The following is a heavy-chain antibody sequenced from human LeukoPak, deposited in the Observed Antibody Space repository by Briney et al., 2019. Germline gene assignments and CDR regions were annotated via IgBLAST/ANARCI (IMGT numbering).Heavy chain of an antibody. J-gene: IGHJ4*02. CDR3: ASDYDTYPD. D-gene: IGHD3-9*01. V-gene: IGHV3-23*01. Sequence: GGSLRLSCAASGFTFNNYAMSWVRQAPGKGLEWVSVISGSGGFTYYADSVKGRFTISRDNSKNTLYLQMNSLRAEDTAVYYCASDYDTYPDWGQGTLVIVSS. CDR1: GFTFNNYA. CDR2: ISGSGGFT.